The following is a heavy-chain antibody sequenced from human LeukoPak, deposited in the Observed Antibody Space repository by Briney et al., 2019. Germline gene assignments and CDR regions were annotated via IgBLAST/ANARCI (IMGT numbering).Heavy chain of an antibody. J-gene: IGHJ4*02. V-gene: IGHV4-39*01. D-gene: IGHD3/OR15-3a*01. CDR2: IYYSGNT. CDR1: GVSISSSNSY. CDR3: ARQTGSGLFILP. Sequence: PLETLSLTCTVSGVSISSSNSYWGWIRQPPGKGLEWIGSIYYSGNTYYNASLKSRVTISIDTSKNQFSLKLTSVTAADTAVYYCARQTGSGLFILPGGQGTLVTVSS.